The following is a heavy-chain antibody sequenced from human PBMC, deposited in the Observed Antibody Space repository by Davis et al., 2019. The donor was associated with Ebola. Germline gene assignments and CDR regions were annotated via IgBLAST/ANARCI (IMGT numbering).Heavy chain of an antibody. Sequence: ASVTVSCMASGYTFTSYGISWVRQAPGPGLEWMGWINAGIGNTKYSQKFQGRVTITRDTSASTAYMALSSLRSEDTAAYYCARRGLLLQNYYYGMDVWGQGTTVTVSS. CDR2: INAGIGNT. V-gene: IGHV1-3*01. CDR1: GYTFTSYG. D-gene: IGHD2-15*01. J-gene: IGHJ6*02. CDR3: ARRGLLLQNYYYGMDV.